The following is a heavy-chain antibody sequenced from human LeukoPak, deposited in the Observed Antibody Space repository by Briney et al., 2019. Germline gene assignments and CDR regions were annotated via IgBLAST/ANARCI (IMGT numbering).Heavy chain of an antibody. CDR2: IWYDGSNE. J-gene: IGHJ6*02. D-gene: IGHD1-26*01. Sequence: PGGSLRLSCGASGLTFSSYGMHWVRQAPGKGLEWVAVIWYDGSNEYYADSVKGRFTISRDNSKNTLYLQMNSLRAEDTAVYYCAREIVGARKDCYYYYGMDVWGQGTTVTVSS. CDR3: AREIVGARKDCYYYYGMDV. V-gene: IGHV3-33*01. CDR1: GLTFSSYG.